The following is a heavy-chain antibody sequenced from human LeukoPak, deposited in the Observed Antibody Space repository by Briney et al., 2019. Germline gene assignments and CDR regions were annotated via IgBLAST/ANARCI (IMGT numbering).Heavy chain of an antibody. J-gene: IGHJ4*02. CDR3: ARSSDIVVVVPASPYYFDY. Sequence: GGSLRLSCAASGFTFDDYGMSWVRQAPGKGLEWVSGISWNGGSTGYADSVKGRFTISRDNAKNSLYLQMNSLRAEDTASYYCARSSDIVVVVPASPYYFDYWGQGTLVTVSS. CDR2: ISWNGGST. D-gene: IGHD2-15*01. CDR1: GFTFDDYG. V-gene: IGHV3-20*04.